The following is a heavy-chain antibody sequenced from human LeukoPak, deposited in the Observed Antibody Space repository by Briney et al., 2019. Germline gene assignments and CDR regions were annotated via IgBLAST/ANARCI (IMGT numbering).Heavy chain of an antibody. Sequence: KPAETLSLTCTVSGGSVSSSSYDWGRIRKPQGKGREGGESIYYSGSTYYNPSLKSRVTISVDTSKNQFSLKLSSVTAADTAVYYCARHFRIMIVVGNFDYWGQGTLVTVSS. V-gene: IGHV4-39*01. CDR3: ARHFRIMIVVGNFDY. J-gene: IGHJ4*02. CDR1: GGSVSSSSYD. CDR2: IYYSGST. D-gene: IGHD3-22*01.